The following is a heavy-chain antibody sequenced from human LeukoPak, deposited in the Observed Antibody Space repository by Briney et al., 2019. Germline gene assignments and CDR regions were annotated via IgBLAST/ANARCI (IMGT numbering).Heavy chain of an antibody. V-gene: IGHV4-39*01. J-gene: IGHJ5*02. CDR3: ASWYYYGSGSYYDP. D-gene: IGHD3-10*01. Sequence: RPSETLSLTCTVSGGSISSSSYYWGWIRQPPGKGLEWIGSIYYSGSTYYNPSLKSRVTISVDTSKNQFSLKLSSVTAADTAVYYCASWYYYGSGSYYDPWGQGTLVTVSS. CDR2: IYYSGST. CDR1: GGSISSSSYY.